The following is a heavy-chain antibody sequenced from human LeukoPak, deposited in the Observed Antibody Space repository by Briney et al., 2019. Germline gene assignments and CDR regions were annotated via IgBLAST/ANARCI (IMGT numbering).Heavy chain of an antibody. D-gene: IGHD5-24*01. V-gene: IGHV3-53*01. J-gene: IGHJ5*02. Sequence: GGSLRLSCAASGFTVSSNYMSWVRQAPGKGLEWVSVIYSGGSTSYADSVKGRFTISRDNAKNTLYLQMNSLRAEDTAVYYCERRDGYNPFDPWGQGTLVTVSS. CDR1: GFTVSSNY. CDR2: IYSGGST. CDR3: ERRDGYNPFDP.